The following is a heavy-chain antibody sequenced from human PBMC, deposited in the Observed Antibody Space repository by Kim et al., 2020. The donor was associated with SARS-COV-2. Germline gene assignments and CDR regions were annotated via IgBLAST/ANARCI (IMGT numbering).Heavy chain of an antibody. CDR3: ARYPITIRPFHYGMDV. Sequence: SETLSLTCTVSGGSISSYYWSWIRQPPGKGLEWIGYIYYSGSTNYNPSLKSRVTISVDTSKNQFSLKLSSVTAADTAVYYCARYPITIRPFHYGMDVWGQGTTVTVSS. CDR2: IYYSGST. D-gene: IGHD3-3*01. J-gene: IGHJ6*02. CDR1: GGSISSYY. V-gene: IGHV4-59*01.